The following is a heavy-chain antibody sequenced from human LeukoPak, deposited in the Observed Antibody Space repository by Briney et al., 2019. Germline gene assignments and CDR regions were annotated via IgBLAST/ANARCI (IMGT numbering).Heavy chain of an antibody. V-gene: IGHV1-24*01. J-gene: IGHJ6*02. CDR2: YDPEDGKR. CDR3: ASLYCTTSNCYGPYYYYGMDV. D-gene: IGHD2-8*01. CDR1: GQSLTEIS. Sequence: ASVKVSFKVSGQSLTEISMHWVRQSPGKGLEWVGGYDPEDGKRVYAQNFQGRVTMTEDTSTDTAHMELRSLTSEDTAVYYCASLYCTTSNCYGPYYYYGMDVWGQGTTVTVSS.